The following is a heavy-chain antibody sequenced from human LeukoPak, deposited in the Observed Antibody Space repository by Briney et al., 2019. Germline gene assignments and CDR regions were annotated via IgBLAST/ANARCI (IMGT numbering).Heavy chain of an antibody. V-gene: IGHV3-48*03. CDR1: GFTLSSYE. J-gene: IGHJ4*02. D-gene: IGHD2-2*01. CDR2: ISSSGDTI. Sequence: GGSLRLSCAASGFTLSSYEMNWVRQAPGKGLEWVSYISSSGDTIYYADSVKGRFTISRDNAKNSLYLQMNSLRAEDTALYYCARDSGAGQVVPAAWGYYFDYWGQGTLVTVSS. CDR3: ARDSGAGQVVPAAWGYYFDY.